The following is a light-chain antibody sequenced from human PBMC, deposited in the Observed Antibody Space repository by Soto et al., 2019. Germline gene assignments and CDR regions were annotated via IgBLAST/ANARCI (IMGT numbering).Light chain of an antibody. Sequence: EIVLTQSPATLSLSPGERATLSCRASQSVSSYLAWYQQKPGQAPMLLIYDASNRATGIPARFSGSGSGTDFTLTITSLEPEDFAHYYCQQRSNWPLTFGDGTTVDIK. J-gene: IGKJ3*01. CDR2: DAS. CDR3: QQRSNWPLT. CDR1: QSVSSY. V-gene: IGKV3-11*01.